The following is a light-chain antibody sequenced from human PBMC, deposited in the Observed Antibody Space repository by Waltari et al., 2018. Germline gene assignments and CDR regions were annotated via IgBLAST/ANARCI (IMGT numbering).Light chain of an antibody. CDR3: QHYDTSPRT. CDR1: QGLSHNY. CDR2: YAS. J-gene: IGKJ5*01. V-gene: IGKV3D-20*01. Sequence: ENVLTQSPATLSLSPGGRATLSCEASQGLSHNYLAWFQPKPGQAPRPLLYYASRRATGIPDMFSGIRSGTDFTLTISRLEPEDSAVYYCQHYDTSPRTFGQGTRLEI.